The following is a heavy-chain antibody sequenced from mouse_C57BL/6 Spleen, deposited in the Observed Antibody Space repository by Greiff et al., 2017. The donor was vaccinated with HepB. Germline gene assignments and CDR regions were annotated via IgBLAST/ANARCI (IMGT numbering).Heavy chain of an antibody. CDR2: IDPSDSYT. CDR1: GYTFTSYW. J-gene: IGHJ4*01. V-gene: IGHV1-69*01. D-gene: IGHD1-1*01. Sequence: VQLQHPGAELVMPGASVKLSCKASGYTFTSYWMHWVKQRPGQGLEWIGEIDPSDSYTNYNQKFKGKSTLTVDKSSSTAYMQLSSLTSEDSAVYYCARRDGSSRYYAMDYWGQGTSVTVSS. CDR3: ARRDGSSRYYAMDY.